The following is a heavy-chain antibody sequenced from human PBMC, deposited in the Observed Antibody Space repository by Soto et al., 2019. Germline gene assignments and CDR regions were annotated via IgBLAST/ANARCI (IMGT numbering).Heavy chain of an antibody. CDR1: GFTFSSYG. V-gene: IGHV3-33*01. Sequence: QPGGSLRLSCAASGFTFSSYGMHWVRQAPGKGLEWVAVIWYDGSNKYYADSVKGRFTISRDNSKNTLYLQMNSLRAEDTAVYYCARVSRFYDFWSGERGPDAHLFHMD. D-gene: IGHD3-3*01. CDR3: ARVSRFYDFWSGERGPDAHLFHMD. CDR2: IWYDGSNK. J-gene: IGHJ6*03.